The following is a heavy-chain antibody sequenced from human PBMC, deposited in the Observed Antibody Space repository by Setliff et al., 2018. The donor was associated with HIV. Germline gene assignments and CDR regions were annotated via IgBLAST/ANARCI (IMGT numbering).Heavy chain of an antibody. CDR1: GGSISSYY. Sequence: SETLSLTCTVSGGSISSYYWNWIRQPPGKGLEWIGYIYYSGSTNYNPSLKSRVTLSIDTSKNQFSLKLSSVTAADTAVYYCASHSGDYYYYYYMDVWGKGTTVTVSS. J-gene: IGHJ6*03. D-gene: IGHD4-17*01. V-gene: IGHV4-59*12. CDR2: IYYSGST. CDR3: ASHSGDYYYYYYMDV.